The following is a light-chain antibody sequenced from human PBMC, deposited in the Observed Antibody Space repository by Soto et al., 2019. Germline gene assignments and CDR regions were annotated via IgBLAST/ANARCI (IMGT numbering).Light chain of an antibody. CDR2: AAS. V-gene: IGKV1-39*01. J-gene: IGKJ1*01. CDR1: QSITSY. Sequence: DIQMTQCRSSVSASVGDRVTTTCRASQSITSYLNWYQQKPGEAPKLLIYAASSLQSGVPSRFSGSGSGTDFTLTISSLQPEDFATYYCQQSYSTPPTFGQGTKVDIK. CDR3: QQSYSTPPT.